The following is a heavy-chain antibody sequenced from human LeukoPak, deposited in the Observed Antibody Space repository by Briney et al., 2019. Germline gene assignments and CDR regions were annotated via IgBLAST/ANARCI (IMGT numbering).Heavy chain of an antibody. CDR1: GFTFSSYS. V-gene: IGHV3-21*01. D-gene: IGHD2/OR15-2a*01. J-gene: IGHJ6*02. CDR2: ISSSSSYI. CDR3: ARTARSVYYSDGYYYGMDV. Sequence: GGSLRLSCAASGFTFSSYSMNWVRQAPGKGLEWVSSISSSSSYIYYADSVKGRFTISRDNAKNSLYLQMNSLRAEDTAVYYCARTARSVYYSDGYYYGMDVWSQGTTVTVSS.